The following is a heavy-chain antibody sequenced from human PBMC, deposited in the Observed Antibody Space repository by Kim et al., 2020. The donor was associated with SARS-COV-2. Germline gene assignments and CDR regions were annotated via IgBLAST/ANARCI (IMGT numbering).Heavy chain of an antibody. V-gene: IGHV2-70*11. CDR3: ARTSGKGYCTTTSCLRGGWFDT. J-gene: IGHJ5*01. Sequence: SGPTLVKPTQTLTLTCTFSGFSLRTSGMCVSWIRQPPEKALEWLARIDWNDDKYYNTSLKTRLTISKDTSRNLVVLTMTNMDPVDTATYYCARTSGKGYCTTTSCLRGGWFDTCGPGILVTVSS. D-gene: IGHD2-2*01. CDR2: IDWNDDK. CDR1: GFSLRTSGMC.